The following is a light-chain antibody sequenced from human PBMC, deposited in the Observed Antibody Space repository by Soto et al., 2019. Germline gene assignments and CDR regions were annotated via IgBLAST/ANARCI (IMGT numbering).Light chain of an antibody. CDR1: QSVTSSY. CDR2: GAS. CDR3: QQYARLPLT. J-gene: IGKJ4*01. Sequence: ENVLTQSPGTLSLSPGERATLSCRASQSVTSSYLAWYQQKPGQAPRLLIYGASYRATGIPDRFSGSGSGTDFTLTISRLEPEDFAVYYCQQYARLPLTFGGGTKVEIK. V-gene: IGKV3-20*01.